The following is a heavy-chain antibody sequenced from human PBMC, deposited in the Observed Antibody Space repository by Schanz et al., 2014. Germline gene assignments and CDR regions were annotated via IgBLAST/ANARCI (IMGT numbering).Heavy chain of an antibody. J-gene: IGHJ4*02. CDR1: GDSISSYS. D-gene: IGHD5-18*01. CDR3: ARGNDIQVWSIPY. Sequence: QVQLQESGPGLVKPSETLSLTCTVSGDSISSYSWSWIRRPAGKGLEWIGRIYTSGATNYNPSLKSRLTMSVDPSKNQVSLKLRSVTAADSAVYYCARGNDIQVWSIPYWGQGTLVTVSS. CDR2: IYTSGAT. V-gene: IGHV4-4*07.